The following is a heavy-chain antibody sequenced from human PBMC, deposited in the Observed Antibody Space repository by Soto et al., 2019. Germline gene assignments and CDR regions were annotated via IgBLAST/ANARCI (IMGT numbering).Heavy chain of an antibody. J-gene: IGHJ5*02. CDR2: MSGSGGSS. CDR1: GFTFSQYA. V-gene: IGHV3-23*01. D-gene: IGHD1-26*01. CDR3: AKCPYSGSYYWFDP. Sequence: GGSLRLSCAASGFTFSQYAMSWLRQAPGKGLEWVSGMSGSGGSSSYADSVKGRVTISRDNSKNTLYLQMNSLRAEDTAVYYCAKCPYSGSYYWFDPWGQGTLVTVSS.